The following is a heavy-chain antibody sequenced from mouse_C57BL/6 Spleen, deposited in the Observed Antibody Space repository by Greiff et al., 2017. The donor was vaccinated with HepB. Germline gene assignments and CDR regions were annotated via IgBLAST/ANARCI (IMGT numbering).Heavy chain of an antibody. V-gene: IGHV1-61*01. Sequence: QVQLKQPGAELVRPGSSVKLSCKASGYTFTSYWMDWVKQRPGQGLEWIGNIYPSDSETHYNQKFKDKATLTVDKSSSTAYMQLSSLTSEDSAVYYCARVTTVVGFDYWGQGTTLTVSS. CDR1: GYTFTSYW. CDR2: IYPSDSET. CDR3: ARVTTVVGFDY. D-gene: IGHD1-1*01. J-gene: IGHJ2*01.